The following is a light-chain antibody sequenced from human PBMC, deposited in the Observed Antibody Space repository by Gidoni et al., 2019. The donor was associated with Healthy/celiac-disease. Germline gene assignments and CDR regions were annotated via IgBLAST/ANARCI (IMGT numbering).Light chain of an antibody. V-gene: IGKV3-11*01. J-gene: IGKJ2*01. CDR1: QSVSSY. CDR3: QQRSNWPPVYT. CDR2: DAS. Sequence: EIVLTQSPATLSLSPGERATLSCRARQSVSSYLAWYQQQPGQAPRLLIYDASNRATGIPARFSGSGSGTDFTLTISSLEPEDFAVYYCQQRSNWPPVYTFGQGTKLEIK.